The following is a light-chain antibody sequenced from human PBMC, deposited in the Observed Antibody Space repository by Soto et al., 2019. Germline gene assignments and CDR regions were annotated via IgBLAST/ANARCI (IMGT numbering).Light chain of an antibody. CDR2: DAS. CDR3: QQYDSFSVWT. V-gene: IGKV1-5*01. J-gene: IGKJ1*01. Sequence: DIKMAQSPSTLSASVGDRVTITCRASQGISGWLAWYQQKAGKAPRLLIFDASSLMSGVPSRFSGSGYGTEFTLTINRLQPDHSATYYCQQYDSFSVWTFGQGTKVEIK. CDR1: QGISGW.